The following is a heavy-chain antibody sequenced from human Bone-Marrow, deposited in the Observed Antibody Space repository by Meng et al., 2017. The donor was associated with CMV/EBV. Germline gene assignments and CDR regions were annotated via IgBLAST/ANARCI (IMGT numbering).Heavy chain of an antibody. Sequence: GESLKISCAASGFTFSSYSMNWVRQAPGKGLEWVSLITWDSSNTVYADSVKGRFTISRDNSKDSLYLQMNSLRAEDTAFYYCAKDIDGYMSFDYWGQGTLVTVSS. J-gene: IGHJ4*02. CDR2: ITWDSSNT. CDR1: GFTFSSYS. V-gene: IGHV3-43*01. CDR3: AKDIDGYMSFDY. D-gene: IGHD5-24*01.